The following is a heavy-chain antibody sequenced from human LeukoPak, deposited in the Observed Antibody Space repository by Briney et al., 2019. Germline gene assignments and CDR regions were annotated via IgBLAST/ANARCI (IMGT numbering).Heavy chain of an antibody. J-gene: IGHJ4*02. CDR3: ARDYGGSSPFDY. CDR2: INWNGAGT. CDR1: GFTFDDYG. Sequence: PGESLRLSCAASGFTFDDYGMTWVRQAPGKGLEWVSGINWNGAGTGYAHSVKGRFTISRDNANNSLYLQMNSLRAEDTAVYYCARDYGGSSPFDYWGQGTLVTVSS. V-gene: IGHV3-20*04. D-gene: IGHD4-23*01.